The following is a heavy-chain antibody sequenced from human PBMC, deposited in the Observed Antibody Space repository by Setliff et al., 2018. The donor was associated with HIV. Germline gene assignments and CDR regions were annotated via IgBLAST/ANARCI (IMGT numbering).Heavy chain of an antibody. CDR2: ITWNGDTT. Sequence: LRLSCAASGFSLDDYAMHWVRQLPGKGLEWVSLITWNGDTTYFADSVKGRFSISRDTSKNSLYLQMNSLTGEDTALYYCARGPTGSGSAYLDNWGQGTLVTVSS. CDR1: GFSLDDYA. D-gene: IGHD3-10*01. CDR3: ARGPTGSGSAYLDN. V-gene: IGHV3-43D*03. J-gene: IGHJ4*02.